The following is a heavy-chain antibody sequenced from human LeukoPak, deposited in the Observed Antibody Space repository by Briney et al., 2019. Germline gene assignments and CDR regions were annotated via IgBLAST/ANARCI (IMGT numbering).Heavy chain of an antibody. CDR1: GGSFSGYY. Sequence: SETLSLTCAVYGGSFSGYYWSWIRQPPGKGLEWIGEINHSGSTNYDPSLKSRVTISVDTSKNQFSLKLSSVTAADTAVYYCARGEWLRSWFGYWGQGTLVTVSS. V-gene: IGHV4-34*01. D-gene: IGHD5-12*01. CDR3: ARGEWLRSWFGY. CDR2: INHSGST. J-gene: IGHJ4*02.